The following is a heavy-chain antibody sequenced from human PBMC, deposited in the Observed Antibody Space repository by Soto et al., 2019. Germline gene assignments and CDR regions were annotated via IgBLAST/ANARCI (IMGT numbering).Heavy chain of an antibody. CDR3: ARTPGGNSDY. J-gene: IGHJ4*02. D-gene: IGHD2-15*01. V-gene: IGHV4-59*01. CDR1: GGSISSYY. Sequence: SETLSLTCTVSGGSISSYYWSWIRQPPGKGLEWIGYIYYSGSTNYNPSLKSRVTISVDTSKNQFSLKLSSVTAADTAVYYCARTPGGNSDYWGQGTLVTVSS. CDR2: IYYSGST.